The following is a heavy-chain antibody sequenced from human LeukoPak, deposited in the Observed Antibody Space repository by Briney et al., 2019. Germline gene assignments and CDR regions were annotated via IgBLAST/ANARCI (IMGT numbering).Heavy chain of an antibody. J-gene: IGHJ4*02. CDR2: IFYSGST. CDR1: GGSISSHY. V-gene: IGHV4-59*11. Sequence: SETLSLTCTVSGGSISSHYWSWIRQPPGKGLEWIGYIFYSGSTNYNPSLKSRVTISVDTSKNQFSLKLGSVTAADTAVYYCARDRATFDYWGQGALVTVSS. CDR3: ARDRATFDY.